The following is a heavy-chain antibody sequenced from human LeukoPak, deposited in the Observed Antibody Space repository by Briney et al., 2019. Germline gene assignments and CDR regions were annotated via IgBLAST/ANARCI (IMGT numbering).Heavy chain of an antibody. J-gene: IGHJ4*02. CDR3: ARNFRGMFDY. D-gene: IGHD3-10*01. Sequence: SETLSLTCTVSGGSVSSGSYYWGWIRRPPGKGLEWIGSVFYSGSTYYNPSLKSRVTISVDTSKNQFSLKLSSVTAADTAVYYCARNFRGMFDYWGQGTLVTVSS. V-gene: IGHV4-39*07. CDR2: VFYSGST. CDR1: GGSVSSGSYY.